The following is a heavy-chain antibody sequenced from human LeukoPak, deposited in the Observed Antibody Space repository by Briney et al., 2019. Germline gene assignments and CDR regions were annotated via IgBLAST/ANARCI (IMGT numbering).Heavy chain of an antibody. CDR2: ISAYNGNT. Sequence: ASVKVSCKASGYNFSTYGISWVRQAPGQGLEWMGWISAYNGNTNNAQKFQGRATLTTDTSTGTAYMELRSLRADDTAVYYCARGPLFSSNFVYSHYYYGMDVWGQGTTVTVSS. D-gene: IGHD4-11*01. CDR1: GYNFSTYG. V-gene: IGHV1-18*01. J-gene: IGHJ6*02. CDR3: ARGPLFSSNFVYSHYYYGMDV.